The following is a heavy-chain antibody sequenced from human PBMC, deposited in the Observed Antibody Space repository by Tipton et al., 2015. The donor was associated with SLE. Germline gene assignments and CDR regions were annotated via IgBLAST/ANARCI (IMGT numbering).Heavy chain of an antibody. CDR1: GGPFRTSA. CDR3: ATGRGYCDSTSCSAGDFCYYGLDA. V-gene: IGHV1-69*01. J-gene: IGHJ6*02. Sequence: QLVQSGAEVKKPGSSVKVSCKASGGPFRTSATSWVRQAPGLGLEWMGAIIPIFGAANYAQKFQGRVTIAADESTSTVYLELSSLTSGDTAVYYCATGRGYCDSTSCSAGDFCYYGLDAWGQGTTVTFSS. CDR2: IIPIFGAA. D-gene: IGHD2-2*03.